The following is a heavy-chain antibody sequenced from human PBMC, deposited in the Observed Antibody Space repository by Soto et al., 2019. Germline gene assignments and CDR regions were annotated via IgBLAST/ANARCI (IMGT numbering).Heavy chain of an antibody. CDR1: GFPFSNYG. CDR3: ARDLSSVTYTFVF. Sequence: QVQLVESGGGVVQPGGSLRISCAASGFPFSNYGMHWVRQTPGKGLEWVAVLWHDGSKTYYADSVRGRFTISRDIAKNTLYLEMSSLKVEDTAVYYGARDLSSVTYTFVFRGQGTLVIVSS. CDR2: LWHDGSKT. D-gene: IGHD3-22*01. V-gene: IGHV3-33*01. J-gene: IGHJ4*02.